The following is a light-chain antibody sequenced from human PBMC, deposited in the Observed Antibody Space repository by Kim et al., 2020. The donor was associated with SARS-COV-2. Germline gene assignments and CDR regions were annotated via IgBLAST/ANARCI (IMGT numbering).Light chain of an antibody. J-gene: IGKJ2*01. CDR2: GAS. Sequence: PGESASLSCRASHSVSSDYLAWYQQKHGQAPRLLIYGASNRATGIPGRFSGGGSGTDFTLTISSLEPEDFAVYYCQQYGASPLMYTFGQGTKLEI. V-gene: IGKV3-20*01. CDR3: QQYGASPLMYT. CDR1: HSVSSDY.